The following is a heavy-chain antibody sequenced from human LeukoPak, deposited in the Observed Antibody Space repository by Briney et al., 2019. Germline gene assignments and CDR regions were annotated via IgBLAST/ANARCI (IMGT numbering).Heavy chain of an antibody. V-gene: IGHV3-7*03. CDR3: ARPHSGSYSWAFDI. Sequence: GGSLRLSCAASGFTFSSYWMSWVRQAPGKGLEWVANIKQDGSEKYYVDSVRGRFTISRDNAKNSLYLQMNSMRAEDTAIYYCARPHSGSYSWAFDIWGQGTMVTVSS. J-gene: IGHJ3*02. CDR1: GFTFSSYW. D-gene: IGHD1-26*01. CDR2: IKQDGSEK.